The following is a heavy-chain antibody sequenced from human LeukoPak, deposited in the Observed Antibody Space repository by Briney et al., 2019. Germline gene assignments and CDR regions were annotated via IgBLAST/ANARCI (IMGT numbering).Heavy chain of an antibody. CDR1: GYTFTSYY. CDR2: FNTSGAGT. Sequence: ASLKLSCKASGYTFTSYYIYWVRQAPGQGLQWMGIFNTSGAGTRYAQEFQGRVTMTKDMSTTIVYMELSSMRSDDTAIYYCSRGDSTGFVDFWGQGTLVTVSS. J-gene: IGHJ4*02. CDR3: SRGDSTGFVDF. V-gene: IGHV1-46*01. D-gene: IGHD3-22*01.